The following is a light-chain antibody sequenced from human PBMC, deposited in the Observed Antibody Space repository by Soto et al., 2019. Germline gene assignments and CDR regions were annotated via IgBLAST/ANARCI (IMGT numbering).Light chain of an antibody. J-gene: IGKJ5*01. CDR1: KSISSN. Sequence: EIVMTQSPATLSVSPGERATLSCSAGKSISSNLAWYQLNPGQAPRLLIYGASTRATGIAARFSGSGSGTEFTLSISSLQSEDFAVYSCQQYNNWPSITFGQGTRLEI. CDR3: QQYNNWPSIT. CDR2: GAS. V-gene: IGKV3-15*01.